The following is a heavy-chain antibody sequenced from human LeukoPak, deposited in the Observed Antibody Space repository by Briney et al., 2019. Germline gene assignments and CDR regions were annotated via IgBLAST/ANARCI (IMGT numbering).Heavy chain of an antibody. Sequence: ASVKVSCKATGYTFTTYGISWVRQAPGQGLEWMGWISAYNGNTNYAQKLQGRVTMTTDTSTSTAYMELRSLRSDDTAVYYCARGGYCSSASCCLRTSGFDYWGQGTLVTVSS. D-gene: IGHD2-2*01. V-gene: IGHV1-18*01. CDR3: ARGGYCSSASCCLRTSGFDY. CDR1: GYTFTTYG. J-gene: IGHJ4*02. CDR2: ISAYNGNT.